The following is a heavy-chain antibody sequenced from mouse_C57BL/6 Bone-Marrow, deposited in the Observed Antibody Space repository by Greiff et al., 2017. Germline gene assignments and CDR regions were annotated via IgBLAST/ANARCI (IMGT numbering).Heavy chain of an antibody. V-gene: IGHV1-76*01. D-gene: IGHD2-5*01. CDR1: GYTFTDYY. CDR3: ARRAYYSNYAFAY. Sequence: VQLQQSGAELVRPGASVKLSCKASGYTFTDYYINWVKQRPGQGLEWIARIYPGSGNTYYNEKFKGKATLTAEKSSSTAYMQLSSLTSEDSAVYCCARRAYYSNYAFAYWGQGTLVTVSA. J-gene: IGHJ3*01. CDR2: IYPGSGNT.